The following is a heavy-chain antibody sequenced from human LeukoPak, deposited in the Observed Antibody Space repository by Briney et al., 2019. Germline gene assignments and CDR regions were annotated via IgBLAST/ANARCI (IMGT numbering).Heavy chain of an antibody. CDR3: ASRSSGWYEGLDY. Sequence: ASVKVSCKASGYTFTSYDINWVRQATGQGLEWMGWMNPNSGNTGYAQKFQGRVTMTRNTSISTAYMELSSLRSEDTAVYHCASRSSGWYEGLDYWGQGTLVTVSS. CDR2: MNPNSGNT. D-gene: IGHD6-19*01. CDR1: GYTFTSYD. V-gene: IGHV1-8*01. J-gene: IGHJ4*02.